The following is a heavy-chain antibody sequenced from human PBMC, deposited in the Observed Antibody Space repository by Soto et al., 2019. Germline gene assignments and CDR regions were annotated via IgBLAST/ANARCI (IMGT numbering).Heavy chain of an antibody. CDR2: FEPEDGET. CDR1: GYTLDELS. D-gene: IGHD3-3*01. CDR3: TTGQLPIRFLEWLSRYYFDF. V-gene: IGHV1-24*01. Sequence: QLVQPGAEVKKPGASVKVSCKVSGYTLDELSMHWVRQAPGGGLEWMGGFEPEDGETIYAQKFQGRVTMTADTSTDTAYMELSSLRSEDSAVYYCTTGQLPIRFLEWLSRYYFDFWGQGTLVTVSS. J-gene: IGHJ4*02.